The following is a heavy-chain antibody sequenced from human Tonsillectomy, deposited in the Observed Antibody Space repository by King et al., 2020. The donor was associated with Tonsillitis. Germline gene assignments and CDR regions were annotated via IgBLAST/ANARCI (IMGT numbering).Heavy chain of an antibody. CDR2: IYYSGST. Sequence: QLQESGPGLVKPSQTLSLTCAVSGGSISSGGYSWSWIRQPPGKGLEWIGYIYYSGSTYYNPSLKSRVTISVDTSKNQFSLKLSSVTAADTAVYYCARVKGCGGDCPKLYWYFDLWGRGTLVTVSS. CDR3: ARVKGCGGDCPKLYWYFDL. J-gene: IGHJ2*01. CDR1: GGSISSGGYS. V-gene: IGHV4-30-4*07. D-gene: IGHD2-21*02.